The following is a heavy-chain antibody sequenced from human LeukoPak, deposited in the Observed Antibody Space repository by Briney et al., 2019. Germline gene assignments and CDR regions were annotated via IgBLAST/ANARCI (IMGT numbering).Heavy chain of an antibody. V-gene: IGHV3-21*01. CDR2: ISSSSSYI. J-gene: IGHJ5*02. CDR3: ARVGDSSGWYGWFDP. D-gene: IGHD6-19*01. CDR1: GFTFSNYR. Sequence: GGSLRLSCAASGFTFSNYRMNWVRQAPGKGLEWVSSISSSSSYIYYADSVKGRFTISRDNAKNSLFLQMNSLRAEDTAVYYCARVGDSSGWYGWFDPWGQGTVITVSP.